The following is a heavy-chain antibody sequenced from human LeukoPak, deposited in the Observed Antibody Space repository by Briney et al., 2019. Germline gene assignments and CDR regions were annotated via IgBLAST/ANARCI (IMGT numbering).Heavy chain of an antibody. V-gene: IGHV3-66*01. J-gene: IGHJ4*02. CDR1: GFTVSSNY. Sequence: PGGSLRLSCAASGFTVSSNYMSWVRQAPGKGLEWVSVLYSGGSTYYADSVKGRFTISRDNSKNTLYLQMNSLRAEDTAVYYCARDSKRFGEFTNWGQGTLVTVSS. D-gene: IGHD3-10*01. CDR3: ARDSKRFGEFTN. CDR2: LYSGGST.